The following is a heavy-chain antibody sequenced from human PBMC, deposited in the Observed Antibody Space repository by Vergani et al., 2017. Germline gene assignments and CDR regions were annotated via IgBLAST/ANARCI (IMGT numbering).Heavy chain of an antibody. CDR2: ISPNSGGT. V-gene: IGHV1-2*02. Sequence: QVPGQGLEWMGWISPNSGGTNYAQKFQGRVTMTRDTSISTAYMELSRLRSDDTAVYYCARVGYSSGWYRPYYFDYWGQGTLVTVSS. J-gene: IGHJ4*02. D-gene: IGHD6-19*01. CDR3: ARVGYSSGWYRPYYFDY.